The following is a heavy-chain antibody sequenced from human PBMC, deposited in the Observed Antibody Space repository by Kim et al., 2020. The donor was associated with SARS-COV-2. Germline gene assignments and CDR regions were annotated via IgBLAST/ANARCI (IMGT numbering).Heavy chain of an antibody. J-gene: IGHJ6*02. CDR1: GGSVSSGSYY. D-gene: IGHD3-3*01. V-gene: IGHV4-61*01. CDR3: ARDSNYDFWSGPWTYYYYGMDV. CDR2: IYYSGST. Sequence: SETLSLTCTVSGGSVSSGSYYWSWIRQPPGKGLEWIGYIYYSGSTNYNPSLKSRVTISVDTSKNQFSLKLSSVTAADTAVYYCARDSNYDFWSGPWTYYYYGMDVWGQGTTVTVSS.